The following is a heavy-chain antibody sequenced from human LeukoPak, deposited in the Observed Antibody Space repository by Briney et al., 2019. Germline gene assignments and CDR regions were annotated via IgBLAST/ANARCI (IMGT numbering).Heavy chain of an antibody. J-gene: IGHJ4*02. Sequence: PSETLSLTCTVSGGSISSYYWSWIRQPPGKGLEWIGYIYYSGSTNYNPSLKSRVTISVDTSKNQFSLKLSSVTAADTAVYYCARGGAVRGVINFDYWGQGTLVTVSS. CDR2: IYYSGST. CDR1: GGSISSYY. CDR3: ARGGAVRGVINFDY. V-gene: IGHV4-59*01. D-gene: IGHD3-10*01.